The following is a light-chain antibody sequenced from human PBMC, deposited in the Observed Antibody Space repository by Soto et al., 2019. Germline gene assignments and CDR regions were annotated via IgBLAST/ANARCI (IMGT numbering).Light chain of an antibody. CDR1: SSDVGGYNY. CDR3: SSYTSSSTLV. Sequence: QSVLTQPASVSGSPGQSITISCTGTSSDVGGYNYVSWYQQNPGKAPKLMIYDVTNRPSGVSYRFSGSKSGNTASLTISGLQAEDEADYYCSSYTSSSTLVFGGGTKLTVL. V-gene: IGLV2-14*01. J-gene: IGLJ2*01. CDR2: DVT.